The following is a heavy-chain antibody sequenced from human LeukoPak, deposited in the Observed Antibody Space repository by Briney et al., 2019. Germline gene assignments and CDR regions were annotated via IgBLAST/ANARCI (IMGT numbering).Heavy chain of an antibody. V-gene: IGHV1-2*02. D-gene: IGHD2-2*01. CDR1: GYTFTAQY. J-gene: IGHJ4*02. CDR3: ASYPRSVPTPPFDY. Sequence: ASVTVSCKASGYTFTAQYMHWLRQAPGQGLEWMGWINPNNGDTKYAQSFLGRVIMTRDMSTTTAYMELSSLRSDDTAVYFCASYPRSVPTPPFDYWGQGTLVTVSS. CDR2: INPNNGDT.